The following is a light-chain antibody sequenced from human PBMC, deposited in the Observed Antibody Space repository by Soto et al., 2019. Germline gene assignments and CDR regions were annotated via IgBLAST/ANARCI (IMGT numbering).Light chain of an antibody. V-gene: IGKV1-39*01. CDR3: QQTYSTPIT. Sequence: DVLVTQSPSSLSASVGDRVTITCRASQIIVTHLSWYQQRPGKAPTLLIYGASTLQRGVPSRFSGSGSGTDFSLTINSLQPEDSATYYCQQTYSTPITFGRGTRLEIK. CDR1: QIIVTH. J-gene: IGKJ5*01. CDR2: GAS.